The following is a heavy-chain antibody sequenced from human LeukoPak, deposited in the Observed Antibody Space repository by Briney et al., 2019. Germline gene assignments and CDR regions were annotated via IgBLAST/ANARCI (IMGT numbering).Heavy chain of an antibody. V-gene: IGHV3-21*01. D-gene: IGHD3-9*01. CDR2: ISSTSSYI. J-gene: IGHJ6*03. CDR1: GFTFISYS. Sequence: GGSLRLSCAASGFTFISYSMNWVRQAPGKGLEWVSSISSTSSYIYYADSVKGRFTISRDNAKNSLYLQMNSLRAEDTAVYYCARDRDGYDILTGRYYYYMDVWGKGTTVTISS. CDR3: ARDRDGYDILTGRYYYYMDV.